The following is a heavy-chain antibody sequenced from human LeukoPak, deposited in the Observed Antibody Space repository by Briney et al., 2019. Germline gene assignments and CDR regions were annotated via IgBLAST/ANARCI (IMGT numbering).Heavy chain of an antibody. D-gene: IGHD3/OR15-3a*01. Sequence: PGGSLRLSCAPSGFSVNGNFLAWVRQPPGKGLEWISIIYSGGATYYADSLQGRFTMSSDISKNTVYLQMNSLTAEDTAVYYCARVKGVAGLWHWGQGTLVTVSS. J-gene: IGHJ4*02. CDR2: IYSGGAT. CDR3: ARVKGVAGLWH. CDR1: GFSVNGNF. V-gene: IGHV3-53*01.